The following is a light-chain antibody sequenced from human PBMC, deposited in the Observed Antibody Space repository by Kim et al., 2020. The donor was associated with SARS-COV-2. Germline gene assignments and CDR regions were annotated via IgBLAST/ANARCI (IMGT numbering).Light chain of an antibody. CDR1: SSDVGGYKY. CDR2: DVS. V-gene: IGLV2-14*03. CDR3: SSYRSSGYV. J-gene: IGLJ1*01. Sequence: SALTQPASVSGSPGQSITISCTGTSSDVGGYKYVSWYQQYPGKAPKLMIYDVSKRPSGVSNRFSGSKSGNTASLTISGLQAEDEADYYCSSYRSSGYVFGTGTKVTVL.